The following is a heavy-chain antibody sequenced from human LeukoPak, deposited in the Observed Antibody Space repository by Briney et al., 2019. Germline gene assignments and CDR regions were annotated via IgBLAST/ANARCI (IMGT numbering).Heavy chain of an antibody. J-gene: IGHJ4*02. Sequence: GGSLRLSCAASGFTFSDYYMSWIRQAPGKGLEWVSYISSSGSTIYYADSVKGRFTISRDNAKNSLYLQMNSLRAEDTAVYYCAAGRSYCSSTSCYTRGLGYWGQGTLVTVSS. CDR2: ISSSGSTI. D-gene: IGHD2-2*02. CDR3: AAGRSYCSSTSCYTRGLGY. V-gene: IGHV3-11*04. CDR1: GFTFSDYY.